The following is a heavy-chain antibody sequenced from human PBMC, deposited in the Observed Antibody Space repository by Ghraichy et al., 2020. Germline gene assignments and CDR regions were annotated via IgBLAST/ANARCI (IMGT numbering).Heavy chain of an antibody. D-gene: IGHD4-17*01. V-gene: IGHV4-59*01. CDR3: ARGPPYGDYEYLQH. CDR2: IYYSGST. J-gene: IGHJ1*01. CDR1: GGSISSYY. Sequence: SETLSLTCTVSGGSISSYYWSWIRQPPGKGLEWIGYIYYSGSTNYKPSLKSRVTISVDTSKNQFSLKLSSVTAADTAVYYCARGPPYGDYEYLQHWGQGTLVTVSS.